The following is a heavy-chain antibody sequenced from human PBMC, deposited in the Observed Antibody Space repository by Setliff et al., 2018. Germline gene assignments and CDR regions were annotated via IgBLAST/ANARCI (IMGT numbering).Heavy chain of an antibody. CDR1: GGSISSGDYY. V-gene: IGHV4-30-4*08. CDR2: TYSSGST. J-gene: IGHJ4*02. CDR3: ARESRYYYDNLGTLDY. D-gene: IGHD3-22*01. Sequence: SETLSLTCTVSGGSISSGDYYWSWIRQPPGKGLEWIGYTYSSGSTYYNPSLKSRVSIPVETSKNQFSLKLSSVTAADTAVYYCARESRYYYDNLGTLDYWGQGTLVTVSS.